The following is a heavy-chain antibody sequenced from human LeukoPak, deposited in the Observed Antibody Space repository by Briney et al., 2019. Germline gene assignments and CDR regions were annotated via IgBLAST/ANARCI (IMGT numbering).Heavy chain of an antibody. CDR2: ISGSGGST. CDR1: GFTFSSYA. D-gene: IGHD3-10*01. CDR3: AKETSPRGSGL. V-gene: IGHV3-23*01. J-gene: IGHJ4*02. Sequence: RSGGSLRLACAASGFTFSSYAMSWVSQAPGKGLEWVSAISGSGGSTYYADSVKGRFTISRDNSKNTLYLQMNSLRAEDTAVYYCAKETSPRGSGLWGQGTLVTVSS.